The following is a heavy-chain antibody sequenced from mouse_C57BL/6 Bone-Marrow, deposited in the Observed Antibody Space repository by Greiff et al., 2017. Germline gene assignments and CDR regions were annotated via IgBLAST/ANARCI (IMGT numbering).Heavy chain of an antibody. J-gene: IGHJ1*03. D-gene: IGHD2-5*01. Sequence: QVHVKQPGAELVKPGASVKMSCKASGYTFTSYWITWVKQRPGQGLEWIGDIYPGSGSTNYNEKFKSKATLTVDTSSSTAYMQLSSLTSEDSAVYYCARPYDSNYWYFDVWGTGTTVTVSS. V-gene: IGHV1-55*01. CDR1: GYTFTSYW. CDR3: ARPYDSNYWYFDV. CDR2: IYPGSGST.